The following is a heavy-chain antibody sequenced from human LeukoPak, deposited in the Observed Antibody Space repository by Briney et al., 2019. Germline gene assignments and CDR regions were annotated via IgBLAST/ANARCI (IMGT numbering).Heavy chain of an antibody. J-gene: IGHJ6*03. CDR1: GGSFSGYY. D-gene: IGHD2-2*01. Sequence: PSETLSLTCAVYGGSFSGYYWSWIRQPPGKGLEWIGAINHSGSTNYNPSLKSRATISVDTSKNQFSLKLSSVTAADTAVYYCARALWYCSSTSCYGYYYYYYMDVWGKGTTVTVSS. CDR3: ARALWYCSSTSCYGYYYYYYMDV. CDR2: INHSGST. V-gene: IGHV4-34*01.